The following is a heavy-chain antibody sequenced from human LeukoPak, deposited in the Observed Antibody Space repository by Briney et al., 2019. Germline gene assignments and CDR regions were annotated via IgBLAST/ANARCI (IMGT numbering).Heavy chain of an antibody. J-gene: IGHJ3*02. V-gene: IGHV3-74*01. CDR2: ISTDGRST. Sequence: GSLRLSCAASGFTFSSYWMHWVRQAPGKGLVWVSRISTDGRSTNYADSVKGRFTISRDNAKNTLYLQMNSLRAEDTAVYYCARELPRIGGQTDASDIWGQGTMVTVS. CDR3: ARELPRIGGQTDASDI. D-gene: IGHD3-16*01. CDR1: GFTFSSYW.